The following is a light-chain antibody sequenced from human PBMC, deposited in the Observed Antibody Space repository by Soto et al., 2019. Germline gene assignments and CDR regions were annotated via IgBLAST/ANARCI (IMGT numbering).Light chain of an antibody. CDR3: QTWGTGNWV. CDR2: LNTDGSH. CDR1: SGHSNYA. Sequence: QLVLTQSPSASASLGASVKLTGTLSSGHSNYAIAWHQQQPEKGPRYLMVLNTDGSHSKGDGIPDRFSGSSSGAERYLTISSLQSEDEADYYCQTWGTGNWVFGGGTKLTVL. J-gene: IGLJ3*02. V-gene: IGLV4-69*01.